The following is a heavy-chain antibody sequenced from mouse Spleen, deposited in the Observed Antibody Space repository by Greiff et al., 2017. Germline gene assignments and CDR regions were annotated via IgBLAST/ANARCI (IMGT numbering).Heavy chain of an antibody. Sequence: EVQLVESGGGLVKPGGSLKLSCAASGFTFSDYYMYWVRQTPEKRLEWVATISDGGSYTYYPDSVKGRFTISRDNAKNNLYLQMSSLKSEDTAMYYCAREKYGNLRAMDYWGQGTSVTVSS. J-gene: IGHJ4*01. CDR3: AREKYGNLRAMDY. D-gene: IGHD2-10*02. V-gene: IGHV5-4*02. CDR1: GFTFSDYY. CDR2: ISDGGSYT.